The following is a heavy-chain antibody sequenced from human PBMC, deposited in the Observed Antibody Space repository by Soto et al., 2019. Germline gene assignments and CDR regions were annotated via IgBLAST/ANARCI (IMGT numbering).Heavy chain of an antibody. V-gene: IGHV3-23*01. J-gene: IGHJ5*02. CDR3: AKDDVYKYGLWLMDA. CDR2: VTGSGGQI. D-gene: IGHD2-21*01. Sequence: GGPLRLSCVASGFTISTYAMTWVRQAPGKGLECVSGVTGSGGQIHYADSVKGRFTISQDNSQNTLYLQMSNLRDEATALYYCAKDDVYKYGLWLMDAWGQGTPVTVSS. CDR1: GFTISTYA.